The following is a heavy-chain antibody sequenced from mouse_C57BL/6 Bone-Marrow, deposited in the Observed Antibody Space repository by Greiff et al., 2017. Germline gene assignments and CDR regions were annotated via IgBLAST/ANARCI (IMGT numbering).Heavy chain of an antibody. Sequence: QVQLQQPGAELVKPGASVKMSCKASGYTFTTYPIEWMKQNHGQSLEWIGNFHPSNDDTKYNEKFKGKATLTVDKSSSTVYLELSRLTSDDSAVYYCARGDSDGEYYWDYWGQGTTLTVSS. J-gene: IGHJ2*01. CDR2: FHPSNDDT. CDR3: ARGDSDGEYYWDY. V-gene: IGHV1-47*01. CDR1: GYTFTTYP. D-gene: IGHD2-12*01.